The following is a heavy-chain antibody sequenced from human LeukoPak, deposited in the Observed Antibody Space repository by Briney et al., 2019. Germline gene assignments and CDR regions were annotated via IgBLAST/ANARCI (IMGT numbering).Heavy chain of an antibody. CDR1: GYTFTSYG. V-gene: IGHV1-18*01. Sequence: ASVKVSCKASGYTFTSYGISWVRQAPGQGLEWMGWISAYNGNTNYAQKLQGRVTMTEDTSTDTAYMELTSLRSEDSGVYFCAAGGIYSLLDYWGQGTLVTVSS. CDR3: AAGGIYSLLDY. CDR2: ISAYNGNT. D-gene: IGHD3-10*01. J-gene: IGHJ4*02.